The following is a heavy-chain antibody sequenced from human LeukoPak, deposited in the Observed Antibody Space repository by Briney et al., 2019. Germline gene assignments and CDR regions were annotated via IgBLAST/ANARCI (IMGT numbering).Heavy chain of an antibody. CDR1: GGSFSGYY. CDR2: INHSGST. J-gene: IGHJ4*02. V-gene: IGHV4-34*01. Sequence: KPSETLSLTCAVYGGSFSGYYWSWIRQPPGKGLEWTGEINHSGSTNYNPSLKSRVTISVDTSKNQFSLKLSSVTAADTAVYYCARAGNCSSTSCSLDYWGQGTLVTVSS. CDR3: ARAGNCSSTSCSLDY. D-gene: IGHD2-2*01.